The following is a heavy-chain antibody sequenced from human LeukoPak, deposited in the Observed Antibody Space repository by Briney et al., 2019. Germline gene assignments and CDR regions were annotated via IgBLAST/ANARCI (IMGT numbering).Heavy chain of an antibody. Sequence: GGSLRLSCAASGFTFSSEWMHWVRQAPGRGLVWISHIDGNGRTTNYGDSVRGRFTVSRDNAKNTLYLQMNSLRAEDTAVYYCAKVAQAVTGSIDYWGQGTLVTVSS. V-gene: IGHV3-74*01. CDR1: GFTFSSEW. CDR3: AKVAQAVTGSIDY. CDR2: IDGNGRTT. D-gene: IGHD6-19*01. J-gene: IGHJ4*02.